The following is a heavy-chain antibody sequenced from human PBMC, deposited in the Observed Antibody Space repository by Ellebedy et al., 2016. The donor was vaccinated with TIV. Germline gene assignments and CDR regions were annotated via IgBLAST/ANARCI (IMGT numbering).Heavy chain of an antibody. D-gene: IGHD1-1*01. CDR2: INREGSDN. CDR1: GFTFSVYW. V-gene: IGHV3-7*01. Sequence: GGSLRLXCAASGFTFSVYWMTWVRQAPGKGLEWVANINREGSDNHYVDSVKGRFTISRDNAKNSLSLQMNSLRAEDTAVYYCARASYPELQLNDYWGQGTLVTVSS. J-gene: IGHJ4*02. CDR3: ARASYPELQLNDY.